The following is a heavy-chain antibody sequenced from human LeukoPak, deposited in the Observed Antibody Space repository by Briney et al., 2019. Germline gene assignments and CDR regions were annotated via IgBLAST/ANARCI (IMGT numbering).Heavy chain of an antibody. Sequence: GASVKVSCKASGYTFTSYYMHWVRQAPGQGLEWVGWIKPASGGTNYAQKFQGRVTMTGDTSISTAYMELSRLTSDDTAVYYCTSRPVCNGGICYGLDYWGQGTLVTVSS. CDR2: IKPASGGT. CDR3: TSRPVCNGGICYGLDY. CDR1: GYTFTSYY. V-gene: IGHV1-2*02. D-gene: IGHD2-15*01. J-gene: IGHJ4*02.